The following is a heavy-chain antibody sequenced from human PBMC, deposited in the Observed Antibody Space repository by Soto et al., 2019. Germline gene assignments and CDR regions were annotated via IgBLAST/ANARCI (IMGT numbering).Heavy chain of an antibody. J-gene: IGHJ6*03. CDR1: GFTVSSNY. Sequence: GGSLRLSCAASGFTVSSNYMSWVRQAPGKGLEWVSVIYSGGSTYYADSVKGRFTISRDNSKNTLYLQMNSLRAEDTAVYYCARERTYDFWSGYYTGMDYYYYYMDVWGKGTTVTVSS. V-gene: IGHV3-66*01. CDR3: ARERTYDFWSGYYTGMDYYYYYMDV. CDR2: IYSGGST. D-gene: IGHD3-3*01.